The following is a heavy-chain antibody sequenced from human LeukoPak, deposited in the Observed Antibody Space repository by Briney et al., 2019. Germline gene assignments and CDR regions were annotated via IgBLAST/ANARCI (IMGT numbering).Heavy chain of an antibody. Sequence: ASVKVSCKASGYTFTGYYMHWVRQAPGQGLEWMGWINPNSGDTNYAQKFQGRVTMTRDTSISTAYMELSRLRSDDTAVYYCARGESIAGLGYWGQGTLVTVSS. D-gene: IGHD6-6*01. CDR2: INPNSGDT. J-gene: IGHJ4*02. CDR1: GYTFTGYY. CDR3: ARGESIAGLGY. V-gene: IGHV1-2*02.